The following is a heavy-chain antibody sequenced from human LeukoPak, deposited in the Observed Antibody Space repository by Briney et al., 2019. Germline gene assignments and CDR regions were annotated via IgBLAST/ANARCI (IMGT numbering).Heavy chain of an antibody. CDR3: ARAPLMGYCSGGSCSSPNWFDP. CDR1: GGSISSGSYY. CDR2: IYTSGST. Sequence: SQTLSLPFTVSGGSISSGSYYWSWIRPPAGKGLEWIGRIYTSGSTNYNPSLKSRVTISVDPSKNQFSLKLSSVTAADTAVYYCARAPLMGYCSGGSCSSPNWFDPWGQGTLVTVSS. D-gene: IGHD2-15*01. J-gene: IGHJ5*02. V-gene: IGHV4-61*02.